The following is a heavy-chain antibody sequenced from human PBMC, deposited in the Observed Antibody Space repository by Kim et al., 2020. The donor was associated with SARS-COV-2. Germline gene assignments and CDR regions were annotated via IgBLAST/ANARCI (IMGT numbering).Heavy chain of an antibody. D-gene: IGHD4-17*01. V-gene: IGHV5-10-1*01. CDR3: ARHQSTVTALSGY. Sequence: GESLKISCKGSGYSFTSYWISWVRQMPGKGLEWMGRIDPSDSYTNYSPSFQGHVTISADKSISTAYLQWSSLKASDTAMYYCARHQSTVTALSGYWGQGTLVTVSS. J-gene: IGHJ4*02. CDR1: GYSFTSYW. CDR2: IDPSDSYT.